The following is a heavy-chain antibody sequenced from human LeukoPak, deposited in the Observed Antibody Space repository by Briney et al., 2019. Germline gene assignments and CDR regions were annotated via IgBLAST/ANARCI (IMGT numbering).Heavy chain of an antibody. CDR1: GGSISTYY. V-gene: IGHV4-59*01. D-gene: IGHD2-8*02. CDR3: SRDPLVNWYFDL. CDR2: IYYSGSA. J-gene: IGHJ2*01. Sequence: SETLSLTCTVSGGSISTYYWSWIRQPPGKGLEWIGYIYYSGSASYNPSLRSRVTMSVDTSKNQFSLKLSSVTAADTAVYCCSRDPLVNWYFDLWGRGTLVTVSS.